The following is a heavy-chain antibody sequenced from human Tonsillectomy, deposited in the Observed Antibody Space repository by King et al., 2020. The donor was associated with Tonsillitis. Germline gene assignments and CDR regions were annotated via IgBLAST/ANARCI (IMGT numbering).Heavy chain of an antibody. Sequence: EVQLVESGGGLVQPGGSLKLSCTASGFTFSGSTMLWVRQASGKGLEWVGRIRSKANSYATAYAASVKGRFTLSRDDSKNTAYLQMNSLKTEDTAVYYVSLTKPGYSGGWYWGQGTLVTVSS. CDR1: GFTFSGST. V-gene: IGHV3-73*02. J-gene: IGHJ4*02. CDR2: IRSKANSYAT. D-gene: IGHD6-19*01. CDR3: SLTKPGYSGGWY.